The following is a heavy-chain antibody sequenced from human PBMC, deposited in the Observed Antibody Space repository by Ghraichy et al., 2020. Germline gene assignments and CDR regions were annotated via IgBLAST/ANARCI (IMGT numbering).Heavy chain of an antibody. CDR3: ARGFVLLWFGEGQNAFDI. J-gene: IGHJ3*02. CDR2: IYHSGST. CDR1: GGSISSSNW. Sequence: GSLRLSCAVSGGSISSSNWWSWVRQPPGKGPEWIGEIYHSGSTNYNPSLKSRVTISVDKSKNQFSLKLSSVTAADTAVYYCARGFVLLWFGEGQNAFDIWGQGTMVTVSS. D-gene: IGHD3-10*01. V-gene: IGHV4-4*02.